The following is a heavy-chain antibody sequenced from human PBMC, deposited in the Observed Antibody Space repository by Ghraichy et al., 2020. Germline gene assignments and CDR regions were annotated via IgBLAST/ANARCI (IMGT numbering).Heavy chain of an antibody. Sequence: ETLSLTCTVSGGSISSYYGSWIRQPAGKGLEWIGRIYNDGITNYNPALQSRVTMSVDMSKNQYSLKLRSVTAADTAVYYCAANYGVNSWLDPWGQGTLVTVSS. D-gene: IGHD4-23*01. V-gene: IGHV4-4*07. J-gene: IGHJ5*02. CDR2: IYNDGIT. CDR3: AANYGVNSWLDP. CDR1: GGSISSYY.